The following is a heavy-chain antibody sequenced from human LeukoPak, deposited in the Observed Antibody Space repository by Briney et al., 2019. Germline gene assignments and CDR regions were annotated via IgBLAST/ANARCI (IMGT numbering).Heavy chain of an antibody. D-gene: IGHD3-16*02. V-gene: IGHV3-11*01. CDR1: GFTFSDYY. J-gene: IGHJ4*02. Sequence: PGGSLILSCASSGFTFSDYYMSWIRQAPGKGLEWVSYISSSGSTIYYADSVKGRFTISRDNAKNSLYLQMNSLRAEDTAVYYCARYMITFGGVIVPFDYWGQGTLVTVSS. CDR3: ARYMITFGGVIVPFDY. CDR2: ISSSGSTI.